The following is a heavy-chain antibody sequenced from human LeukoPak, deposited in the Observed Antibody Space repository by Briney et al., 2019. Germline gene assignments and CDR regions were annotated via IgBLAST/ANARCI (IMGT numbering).Heavy chain of an antibody. CDR3: ASSSGYDSIVLDY. CDR2: INHSGST. Sequence: SETLSLTCAVYGGSFSGYYWSWIRQPPGKGLEWIGEINHSGSTNYNPSLKSRVTISVDTSKNQFSLKLSSVTAADTAVYYCASSSGYDSIVLDYWGQGTLVTVSS. J-gene: IGHJ4*02. V-gene: IGHV4-34*01. D-gene: IGHD5-12*01. CDR1: GGSFSGYY.